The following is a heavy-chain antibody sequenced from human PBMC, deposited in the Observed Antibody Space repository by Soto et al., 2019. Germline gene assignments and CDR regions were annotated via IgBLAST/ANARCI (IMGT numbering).Heavy chain of an antibody. CDR1: GFSFNTHG. D-gene: IGHD1-1*01. Sequence: QVQLVESGGGVVRPGRSLRLSCEATGFSFNTHGMHWVRQAPGKGLEWVAVIVNDGREHAYSDSVQGRFTISRDNSTNTLCLQMNNLRAEDTAVYYCARDDNCDDNGLEHWGKGILVTVSS. V-gene: IGHV3-33*01. CDR2: IVNDGREH. J-gene: IGHJ4*02. CDR3: ARDDNCDDNGLEH.